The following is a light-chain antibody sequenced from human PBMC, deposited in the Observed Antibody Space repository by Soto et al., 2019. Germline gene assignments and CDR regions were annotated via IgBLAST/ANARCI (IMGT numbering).Light chain of an antibody. Sequence: EIVLTQSPGTLSLSPGERATLSCRASQSVSSSYLAWYQQKPGQAPRLLFYGASSRATGIPDRFSGSGSGTDFTLTISRLEPEDFAVYYCQQYGFTFGPGTKVDIK. V-gene: IGKV3-20*01. CDR1: QSVSSSY. J-gene: IGKJ3*01. CDR3: QQYGFT. CDR2: GAS.